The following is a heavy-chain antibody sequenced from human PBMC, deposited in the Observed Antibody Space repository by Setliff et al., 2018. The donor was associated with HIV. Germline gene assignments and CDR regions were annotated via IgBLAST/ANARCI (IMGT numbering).Heavy chain of an antibody. CDR2: IYHSGNT. D-gene: IGHD3-16*02. CDR1: GGSISNHY. CDR3: ARVGLSYRFDY. V-gene: IGHV4-59*11. J-gene: IGHJ4*02. Sequence: SLTCTVSGGSISNHYWSWIRQPPGKGLEWIGYIYHSGNTNYNPSLKSRVTLSIATSKNQFSLKLSSVTAADTAVYYCARVGLSYRFDYWGQGTLVTVSS.